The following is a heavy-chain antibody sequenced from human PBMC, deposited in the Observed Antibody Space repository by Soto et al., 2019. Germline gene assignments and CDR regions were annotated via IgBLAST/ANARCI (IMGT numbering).Heavy chain of an antibody. CDR2: IGTSGKTI. D-gene: IGHD4-4*01. V-gene: IGHV3-48*03. J-gene: IGHJ6*02. CDR1: GFTFSSYD. CDR3: ARDPAIYSGKFHYGLEA. Sequence: GGSLRLSCAVSGFTFSSYDMNWVRQAPGKGLEWVSYIGTSGKTIYYADSVRGRFTISRDKAKNSLYLQMNSLRAEDTPVYFCARDPAIYSGKFHYGLEAWGRGTTVTVSS.